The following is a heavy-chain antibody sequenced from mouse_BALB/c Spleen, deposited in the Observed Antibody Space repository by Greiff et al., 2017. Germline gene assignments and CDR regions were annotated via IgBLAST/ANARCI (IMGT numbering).Heavy chain of an antibody. J-gene: IGHJ4*01. D-gene: IGHD2-3*01. V-gene: IGHV1-5*01. CDR1: GYTFTSYW. Sequence: EVQLQQSGTVLARPGASVKMSCKASGYTFTSYWMHWVKQRPGQGLEWIGAIYPGNSDTSYNQKFKGKAKLTAVTSTSTAYMELSSLTNEDSAVYYCTRSGGYSGWGLSAMDYWGQGTSVTVSS. CDR3: TRSGGYSGWGLSAMDY. CDR2: IYPGNSDT.